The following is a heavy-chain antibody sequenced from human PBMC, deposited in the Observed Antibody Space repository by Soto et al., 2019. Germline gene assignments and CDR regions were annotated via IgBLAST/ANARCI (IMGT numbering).Heavy chain of an antibody. D-gene: IGHD3-10*01. Sequence: PSETLSLTCIVSGGSISSGGYYWSWIRQHSGKGLEWIGYIYYSGSTFYNPSLKSRVTISVDTSKNRFSLKLRSVTVADTAVYYCARLGGSGSGPYWGQGTLVTVSS. CDR2: IYYSGST. J-gene: IGHJ4*02. V-gene: IGHV4-31*03. CDR1: GGSISSGGYY. CDR3: ARLGGSGSGPY.